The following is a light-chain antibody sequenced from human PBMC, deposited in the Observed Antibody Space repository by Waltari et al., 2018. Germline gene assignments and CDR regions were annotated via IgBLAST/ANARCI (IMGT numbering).Light chain of an antibody. CDR3: LQHRCWPYS. CDR1: QSVSDA. CDR2: CAS. Sequence: EIVMTQSQATLSLSTGERATLSCMSSQSVSDALTWYQQKPGQPPRVLIYCASSRATDTPDRFSGSGSGADFTLTINSLEPEDVGVYYCLQHRCWPYSFGQGTKVEIK. V-gene: IGKV3D-15*01. J-gene: IGKJ2*03.